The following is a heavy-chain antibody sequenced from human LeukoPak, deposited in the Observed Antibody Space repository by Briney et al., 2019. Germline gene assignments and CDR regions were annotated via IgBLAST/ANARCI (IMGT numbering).Heavy chain of an antibody. CDR1: GFTFSDYY. D-gene: IGHD3-9*01. CDR2: ISSSGSTI. CDR3: ARERYGILTGRRDYYYYMDV. Sequence: GGSLRLSCAASGFTFSDYYMSWIRQAPGKGLEWVSYISSSGSTIYYADSVKGRFTISRDNAKNSLYLQMNSLRAEDTAVYYCARERYGILTGRRDYYYYMDVWGKGTTVTVSS. V-gene: IGHV3-11*01. J-gene: IGHJ6*03.